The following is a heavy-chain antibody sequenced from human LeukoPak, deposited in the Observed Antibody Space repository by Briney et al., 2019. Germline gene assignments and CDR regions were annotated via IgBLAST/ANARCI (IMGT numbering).Heavy chain of an antibody. CDR2: ISWNSGSI. Sequence: TGGSLRLSCAASGFTFDDYAMHWVRQAPGKGLEWVSGISWNSGSIGYADSVKGRFTISRDNAKNSLYLQMNSLRAEDTAVYYCARATPDIRFLEWLSHYFDYWGQGTLVTVSS. CDR1: GFTFDDYA. J-gene: IGHJ4*02. V-gene: IGHV3-9*01. D-gene: IGHD3-3*01. CDR3: ARATPDIRFLEWLSHYFDY.